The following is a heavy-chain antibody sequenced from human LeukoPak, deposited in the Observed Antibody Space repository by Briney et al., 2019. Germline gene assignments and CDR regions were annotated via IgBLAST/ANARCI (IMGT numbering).Heavy chain of an antibody. CDR2: TNEHETEK. J-gene: IGHJ4*02. V-gene: IGHV3-7*03. D-gene: IGHD7-27*01. CDR3: ARVRQLGRTLVIDY. CDR1: GFSFSTYW. Sequence: SGGSLRLSCEVSGFSFSTYWMSWVRQAPGKGLQWVGQTNEHETEKYYGDAVRGRFTIYRDNAKNSLYLQMNSLRAEDTALYHCARVRQLGRTLVIDYWGQGTLVTVSS.